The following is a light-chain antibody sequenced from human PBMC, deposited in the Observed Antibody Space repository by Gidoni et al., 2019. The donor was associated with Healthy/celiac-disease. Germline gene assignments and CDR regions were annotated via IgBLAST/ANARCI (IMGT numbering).Light chain of an antibody. V-gene: IGKV4-1*01. CDR2: WAS. CDR3: QQYYSTRT. J-gene: IGKJ1*01. Sequence: DIVMTQSPDSLAVSLDERATINCKSSQSVLYSSNNKNYLAWYQQKPGQPPKLLIYWASTRESGVADRFSGSGSGTDFTLTISSLQAEDVVVYYCQQYYSTRTFGQGTKVEIK. CDR1: QSVLYSSNNKNY.